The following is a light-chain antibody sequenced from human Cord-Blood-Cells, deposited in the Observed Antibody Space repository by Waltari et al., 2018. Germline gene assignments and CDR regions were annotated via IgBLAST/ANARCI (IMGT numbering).Light chain of an antibody. CDR2: EVS. Sequence: SITISCTGTSSDVGSYNLVSWYQQHPGKAPKLMIYEVSKRPSGVSNRFSGSKSGNTASLTISGLQAEDEADYYCCSYAGSSTFVVFGGGTKLTVL. V-gene: IGLV2-23*02. CDR1: SSDVGSYNL. J-gene: IGLJ2*01. CDR3: CSYAGSSTFVV.